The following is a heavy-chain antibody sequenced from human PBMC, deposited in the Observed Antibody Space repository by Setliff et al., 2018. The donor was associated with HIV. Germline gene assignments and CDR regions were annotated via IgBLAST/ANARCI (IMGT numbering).Heavy chain of an antibody. CDR2: IGGNGDDT. CDR3: ARRAENYCSGGSCYFDWFDP. J-gene: IGHJ5*02. D-gene: IGHD2-15*01. V-gene: IGHV3-23*01. CDR1: GFTFDNSA. Sequence: GGSLRLSCAASGFTFDNSAMGWVRQAPGKGLEWVSTIGGNGDDTNYADSVRGRFTISRDNSKNTLYLQMNSLRAEDTAVYYCARRAENYCSGGSCYFDWFDPWGQGTLVTVSS.